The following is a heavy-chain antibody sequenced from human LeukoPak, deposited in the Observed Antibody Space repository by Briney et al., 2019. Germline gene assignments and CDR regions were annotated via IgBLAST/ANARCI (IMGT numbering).Heavy chain of an antibody. CDR3: ARGPYDILTGYEPAQYDY. V-gene: IGHV3-7*01. CDR2: IRQDGSEK. CDR1: GFTFSSYW. J-gene: IGHJ4*02. D-gene: IGHD3-9*01. Sequence: GGSLRLSCAASGFTFSSYWMRWVRQAPGEGLEWVANIRQDGSEKYYVDSVKGRFTISRDNAKNSLYLQMNSLRAEDTAVYYCARGPYDILTGYEPAQYDYWGQGTLVTVSS.